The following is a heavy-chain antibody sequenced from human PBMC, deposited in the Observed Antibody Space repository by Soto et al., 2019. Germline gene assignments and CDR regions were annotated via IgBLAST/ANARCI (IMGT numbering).Heavy chain of an antibody. CDR3: ARAYSGSGSPKF. CDR2: INPKSGGT. D-gene: IGHD3-10*01. Sequence: GASVKVSCKASGYTFTDNYLHWVRQAPGQGLEWMGWINPKSGGTDFALRFQGRVSMTRDTAITTAYMELSRLRSDDTAVYYCARAYSGSGSPKFWGQGTLVTVS. J-gene: IGHJ4*02. CDR1: GYTFTDNY. V-gene: IGHV1-2*02.